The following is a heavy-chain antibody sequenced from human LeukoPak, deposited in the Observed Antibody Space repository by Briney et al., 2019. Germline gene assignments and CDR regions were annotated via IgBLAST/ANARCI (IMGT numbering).Heavy chain of an antibody. CDR3: AGLSPSSVVVEL. CDR2: IYHSGST. V-gene: IGHV4-31*03. CDR1: AGSMTISSYF. J-gene: IGHJ4*02. D-gene: IGHD2-15*01. Sequence: KPSETLSLTCTVSAGSMTISSYFWTWIRQHPGKGLKWIGHIYHSGSTYYNPTLESRLTISVDTSKKQFSLRLSSVTAADTAVYYCAGLSPSSVVVELWGQGTLVTVSS.